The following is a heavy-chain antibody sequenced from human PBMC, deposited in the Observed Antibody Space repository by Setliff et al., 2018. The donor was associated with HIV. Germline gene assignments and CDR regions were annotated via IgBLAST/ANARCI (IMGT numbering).Heavy chain of an antibody. CDR1: GYTFINYG. CDR3: ARGGYCSGGSCYLFDY. V-gene: IGHV1-18*01. CDR2: ISVYNGNT. J-gene: IGHJ4*02. D-gene: IGHD2-15*01. Sequence: ASVKVSCKTSGYTFINYGIHWVRQAPGQGLEWMGWISVYNGNTNYAEKFQGRVTMTTDTSTSTAYMDLRSLRADDTALYYCARGGYCSGGSCYLFDYWGQGTLVTVSS.